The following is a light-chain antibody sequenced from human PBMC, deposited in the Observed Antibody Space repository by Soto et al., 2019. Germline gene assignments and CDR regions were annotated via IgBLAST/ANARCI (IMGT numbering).Light chain of an antibody. V-gene: IGKV1-5*03. CDR3: QQYNIYSWT. Sequence: DIQMTQSPSTLSGSVGDRVTITCRASQTISSWLAWYQQKPGKAPKLLIYKASSLESGVPSRFSGSGSETEFTLTISSLQPDDFATYYCQQYNIYSWTFGQGTKVDIK. CDR1: QTISSW. J-gene: IGKJ1*01. CDR2: KAS.